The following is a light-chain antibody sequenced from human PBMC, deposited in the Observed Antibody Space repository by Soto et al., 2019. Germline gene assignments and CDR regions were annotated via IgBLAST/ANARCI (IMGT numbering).Light chain of an antibody. CDR1: QSISNF. Sequence: EILMTQSPATLSVSPGERVTLSCRASQSISNFLAWYQQKPGQAPRLLIYDTFTRATGVPARFSGSGSGTDFTLTISSLQSEDLAVYYCQQYDTRPPWTFGQGTKVEIK. V-gene: IGKV3-15*01. CDR3: QQYDTRPPWT. J-gene: IGKJ1*01. CDR2: DTF.